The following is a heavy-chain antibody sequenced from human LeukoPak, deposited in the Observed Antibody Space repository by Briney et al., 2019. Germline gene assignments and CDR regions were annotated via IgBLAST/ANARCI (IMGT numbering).Heavy chain of an antibody. Sequence: PGGSLRLSCAASGFTVSSNYMSWVRQAPGKGLEWVSVIYSGGSTYYADSVKGRFTISRDNSKNTLYLQMNSLRAEDTAVYYCARARFYWSGYDYWGQGTLVTVSS. D-gene: IGHD3-3*01. CDR3: ARARFYWSGYDY. J-gene: IGHJ4*02. CDR1: GFTVSSNY. CDR2: IYSGGST. V-gene: IGHV3-53*01.